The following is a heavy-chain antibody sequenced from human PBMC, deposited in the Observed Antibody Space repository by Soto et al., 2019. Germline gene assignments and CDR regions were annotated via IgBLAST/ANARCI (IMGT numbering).Heavy chain of an antibody. CDR3: ARDRSAGNYFYYGMDV. D-gene: IGHD1-1*01. V-gene: IGHV3-33*01. Sequence: PGGSLRLSCAASGLPFNRNGMHWVCQAPGKGLEWVAVIWYDGSKEYYSDSVKGRFTISRGNSKNMLYLQMNSVRVEDTAVYFCARDRSAGNYFYYGMDVWGQGTTVTVSS. CDR1: GLPFNRNG. CDR2: IWYDGSKE. J-gene: IGHJ6*02.